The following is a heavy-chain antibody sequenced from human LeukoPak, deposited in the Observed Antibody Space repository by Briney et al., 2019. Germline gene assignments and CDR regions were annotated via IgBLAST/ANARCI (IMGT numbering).Heavy chain of an antibody. V-gene: IGHV1-2*06. Sequence: ASVKVSCKASGYTFTGYYMHWVRQAPGQGLEWMGRINPNSGGTNYAQKFQGRVTMTRDTSISTACMELSRLRSDDTAVYYCARPMIGYCSSTSCYNGMDVWGQGTTVTVSS. CDR2: INPNSGGT. CDR1: GYTFTGYY. D-gene: IGHD2-2*02. J-gene: IGHJ6*02. CDR3: ARPMIGYCSSTSCYNGMDV.